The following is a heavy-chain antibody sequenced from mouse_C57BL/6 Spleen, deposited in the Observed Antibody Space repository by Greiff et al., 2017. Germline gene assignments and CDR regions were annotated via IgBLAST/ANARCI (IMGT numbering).Heavy chain of an antibody. CDR1: GFNIKDTY. V-gene: IGHV14-3*01. CDR3: ANPSNTEYFDY. CDR2: IDPADGDT. Sequence: EVQLQQSGAELVRPGASVKLSCTASGFNIKDTYMHWVKQRPEQGLAWIGRIDPADGDTKYAPNFQGKATITADTPSNTTYLQLSSLTSEDTAIYSCANPSNTEYFDYWGQGTTLTVSS. J-gene: IGHJ2*01. D-gene: IGHD4-1*01.